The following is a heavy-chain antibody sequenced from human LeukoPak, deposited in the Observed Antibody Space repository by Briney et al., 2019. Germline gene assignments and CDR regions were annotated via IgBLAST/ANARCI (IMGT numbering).Heavy chain of an antibody. J-gene: IGHJ3*02. CDR2: IYYSGIT. V-gene: IGHV4-30-4*01. Sequence: SQTLSLTCTVSVGSISIGDYYWSWICPPPATGLEWIGYIYYSGITYYNPSLKSRVTISVDTSKNQFSLKLSSVTAADTAVYYCARGMTAIWGAFDIWGQGTMVTVSS. CDR3: ARGMTAIWGAFDI. D-gene: IGHD2-21*02. CDR1: VGSISIGDYY.